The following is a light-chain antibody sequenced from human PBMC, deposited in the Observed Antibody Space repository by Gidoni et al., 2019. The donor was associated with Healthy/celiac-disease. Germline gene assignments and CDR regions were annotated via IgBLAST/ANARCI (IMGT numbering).Light chain of an antibody. CDR2: AAS. Sequence: ILMTHSPSSLSAAVGDRVTITCRASQGISNYLAWYQQKPGKVPKLLIYAASTLQSGVPSRFSGSGSGTDFTLTISSLQPEDVATYYCQKYNSAPPGWTFGQGTKVEIK. V-gene: IGKV1-27*01. CDR1: QGISNY. J-gene: IGKJ1*01. CDR3: QKYNSAPPGWT.